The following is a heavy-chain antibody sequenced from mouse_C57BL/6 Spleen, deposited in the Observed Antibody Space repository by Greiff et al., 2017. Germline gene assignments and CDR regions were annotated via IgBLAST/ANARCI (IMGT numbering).Heavy chain of an antibody. D-gene: IGHD2-5*01. CDR2: INPNNGGT. J-gene: IGHJ3*01. CDR3: ARRAYSNYFAY. CDR1: GYTFTDYN. V-gene: IGHV1-22*01. Sequence: VQLKESGPELVKPGASVKMSCKASGYTFTDYNMHWVKQSHGKSLEWIGYINPNNGGTSYNQKFKGKATLTVNKSSSTAYMELRSLTSEDSAVYYCARRAYSNYFAYWGQGTLVTVSA.